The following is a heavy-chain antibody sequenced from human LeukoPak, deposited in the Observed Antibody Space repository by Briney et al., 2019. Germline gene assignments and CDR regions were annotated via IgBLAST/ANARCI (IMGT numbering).Heavy chain of an antibody. Sequence: PSETLSLTCTVSGGSISSYYWSWIRQPPGKGLEWIGYIYYSGSTNYNPSLKSRVTISVDTSKNQFSLKLSSVTAADTAVYYCARGRRVSRTKFFDYWGQGTLVTVSS. CDR3: ARGRRVSRTKFFDY. CDR2: IYYSGST. V-gene: IGHV4-59*12. CDR1: GGSISSYY. D-gene: IGHD2-8*01. J-gene: IGHJ4*02.